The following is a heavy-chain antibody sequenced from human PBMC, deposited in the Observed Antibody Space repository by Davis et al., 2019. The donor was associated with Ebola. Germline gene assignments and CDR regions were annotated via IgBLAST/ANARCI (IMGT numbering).Heavy chain of an antibody. CDR3: AREVGSRGRYTVDY. V-gene: IGHV3-30-3*01. CDR1: GFAFSRFA. CDR2: ISYDGNNK. J-gene: IGHJ4*02. Sequence: GESLKISCAASGFAFSRFALHWVRQAPGKGLEWVAVISYDGNNKYYADSVKGRFTISRDNSKNTMYLQMNSLRAEDTAEYYCAREVGSRGRYTVDYWGQGTLVAVSS. D-gene: IGHD6-19*01.